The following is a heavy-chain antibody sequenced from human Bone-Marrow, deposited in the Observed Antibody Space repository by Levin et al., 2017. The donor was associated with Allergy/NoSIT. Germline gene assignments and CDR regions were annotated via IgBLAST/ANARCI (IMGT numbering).Heavy chain of an antibody. CDR2: IYSGGST. V-gene: IGHV3-53*01. CDR1: GFTVSSNY. CDR3: ARVGITSRPYYDFWSETSGMDV. Sequence: GESLKISCAASGFTVSSNYMSWVRQAPGKGLEWVSVIYSGGSTYYADSVKGRFTISRDNSKNTLYLQMNSLRAEDTAVYYCARVGITSRPYYDFWSETSGMDVWGQGTTVTVSS. J-gene: IGHJ6*02. D-gene: IGHD3-3*01.